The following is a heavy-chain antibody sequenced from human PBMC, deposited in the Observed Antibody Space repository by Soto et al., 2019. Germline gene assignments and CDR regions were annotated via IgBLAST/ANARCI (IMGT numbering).Heavy chain of an antibody. Sequence: QVQLVQSGAEVKKPGSSVKVSCKASGGTFSSYTISWVRQAPGQGLEWMGRIIPILGIANYAQKFQGRVTITADKSTSTAYMELSSLRSEDTGVYYCARGVSSGGALYGMDVWGQGTTVTVSS. D-gene: IGHD6-19*01. CDR2: IIPILGIA. J-gene: IGHJ6*02. CDR1: GGTFSSYT. CDR3: ARGVSSGGALYGMDV. V-gene: IGHV1-69*02.